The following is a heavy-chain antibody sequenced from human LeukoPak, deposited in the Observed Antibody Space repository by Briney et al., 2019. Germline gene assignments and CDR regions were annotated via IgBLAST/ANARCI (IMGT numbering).Heavy chain of an antibody. V-gene: IGHV4-34*01. CDR3: ARGLVSEPEASYYFDY. CDR1: GGSFSGYY. Sequence: SETLSLTCAVYGGSFSGYYWSWIRQPPGKGLEWIGEINHSGSTNYNPSLKSRVTLSVDTSKNQFSLKLSSVTAADTAVYYCARGLVSEPEASYYFDYWGQGTLVTVSS. CDR2: INHSGST. J-gene: IGHJ4*02.